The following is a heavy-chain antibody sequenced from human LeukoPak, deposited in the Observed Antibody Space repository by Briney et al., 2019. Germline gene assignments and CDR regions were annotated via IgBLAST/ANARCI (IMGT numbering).Heavy chain of an antibody. Sequence: SETLSLTCTVSGGSISSYYWSWIRQPPGKGLEWIGYIYYSGSTNYNPSLKSRVTISVGTSKNQFSLKLSSVTAADTAVYYCARLGGNSCFDYWGQGTLVTVSS. J-gene: IGHJ4*02. D-gene: IGHD4-23*01. CDR1: GGSISSYY. CDR3: ARLGGNSCFDY. V-gene: IGHV4-59*01. CDR2: IYYSGST.